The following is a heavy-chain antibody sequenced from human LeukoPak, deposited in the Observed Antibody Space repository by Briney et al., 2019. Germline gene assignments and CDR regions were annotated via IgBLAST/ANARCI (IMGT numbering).Heavy chain of an antibody. D-gene: IGHD3-22*01. J-gene: IGHJ5*02. CDR1: GFTFSSYA. CDR3: AKDTTMIVTNNWFDP. Sequence: PGGSLRLSCAASGFTFSSYAMSWVRQAPGKGLEWVSAISGSGGSTYYADSVKGRFTISRDNSKNTLYLQMNSLRAEDTAVYYCAKDTTMIVTNNWFDPRGQGTLVTVSS. V-gene: IGHV3-23*01. CDR2: ISGSGGST.